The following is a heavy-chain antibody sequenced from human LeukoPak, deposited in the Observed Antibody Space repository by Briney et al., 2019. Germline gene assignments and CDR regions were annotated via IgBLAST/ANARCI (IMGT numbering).Heavy chain of an antibody. V-gene: IGHV4-59*01. CDR1: GGSISNYK. J-gene: IGHJ4*02. Sequence: SETLSLTCTVSGGSISNYKWSWIRQPPGKGLEWIGYISYSGSTNYNPSLKSRVTISVDTSKNQFSLKLSSVTAADTAVYYCARAPTIGYSYGHFDYWGQGTLVTVSS. CDR3: ARAPTIGYSYGHFDY. D-gene: IGHD5-18*01. CDR2: ISYSGST.